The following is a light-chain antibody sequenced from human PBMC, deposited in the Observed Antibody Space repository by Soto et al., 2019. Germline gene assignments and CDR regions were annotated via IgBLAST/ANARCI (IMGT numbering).Light chain of an antibody. CDR3: QQYKSFKT. J-gene: IGKJ1*01. V-gene: IGKV1-5*01. Sequence: DIQMTQSPSTLSASVGDRVTITCRAGQSINRALAWYQQKPGKAPKVLIYDASSLESGVPYRFSGSGSGTEFTLTISSLHPDDFATYYCQQYKSFKTFGQGTKVEVK. CDR1: QSINRA. CDR2: DAS.